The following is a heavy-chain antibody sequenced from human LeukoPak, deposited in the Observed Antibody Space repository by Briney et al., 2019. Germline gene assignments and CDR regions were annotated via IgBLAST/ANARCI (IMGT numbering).Heavy chain of an antibody. Sequence: ASVKVSCKASGYTFTSYYMHWVRQAPGQGLEWMGIINPSGGSTSYAQKFQGRVTMTRDTSTSTVYMELSSLSSEDAAVYYCARGGRERYSSGWTDAFDIWGQGTMVTVSS. J-gene: IGHJ3*02. CDR1: GYTFTSYY. D-gene: IGHD6-19*01. CDR2: INPSGGST. V-gene: IGHV1-46*01. CDR3: ARGGRERYSSGWTDAFDI.